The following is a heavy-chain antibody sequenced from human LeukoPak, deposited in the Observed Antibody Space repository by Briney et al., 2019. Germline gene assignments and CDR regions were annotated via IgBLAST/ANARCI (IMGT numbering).Heavy chain of an antibody. CDR1: GFTFSSYA. CDR3: AKDLTTVPQNWFDS. CDR2: ISGSGGST. D-gene: IGHD4-11*01. V-gene: IGHV3-23*01. J-gene: IGHJ5*01. Sequence: GGSLRLSCASSGFTFSSYAMSWVRQAPGKRLEWVTAISGSGGSTYYADSVKGRFTISRDNSKNTLYLQMNSLRSEDTAVYYCAKDLTTVPQNWFDSWGQGTLVTVSS.